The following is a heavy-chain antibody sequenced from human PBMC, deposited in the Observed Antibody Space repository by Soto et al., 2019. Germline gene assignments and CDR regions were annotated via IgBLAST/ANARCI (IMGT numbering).Heavy chain of an antibody. CDR3: ARGEPFPSSGWFDY. V-gene: IGHV1-18*01. Sequence: ASVKVSCKAAGYTFTSYGISWVRQAPGQGLEWMGWISAYNGNTNYAQKLQGRVTMTTDTSTSTAYMELRSLRSDDTAVYYCARGEPFPSSGWFDYWGQGTLVTVSS. D-gene: IGHD6-19*01. J-gene: IGHJ4*02. CDR2: ISAYNGNT. CDR1: GYTFTSYG.